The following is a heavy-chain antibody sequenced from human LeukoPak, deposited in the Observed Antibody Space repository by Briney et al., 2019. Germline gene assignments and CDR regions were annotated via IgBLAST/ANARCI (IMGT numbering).Heavy chain of an antibody. CDR1: GGSISSYY. D-gene: IGHD4-11*01. CDR2: IYYSGST. V-gene: IGHV4-59*12. J-gene: IGHJ5*02. CDR3: ARATSVTTSENWFDP. Sequence: SETLSLTCTVSGGSISSYYWSWIRQPPGKGLEWIGYIYYSGSTNYNPSLKSRVTMSVDTSKNQFSLKLSSVTAADTAVYYCARATSVTTSENWFDPWGQGTLVTVSS.